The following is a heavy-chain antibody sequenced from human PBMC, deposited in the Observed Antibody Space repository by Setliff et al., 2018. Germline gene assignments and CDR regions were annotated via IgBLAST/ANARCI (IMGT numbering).Heavy chain of an antibody. CDR3: LTDPPSSGWSFDS. J-gene: IGHJ4*02. V-gene: IGHV3-74*01. D-gene: IGHD6-19*01. CDR1: GFTLSRFW. CDR2: LHPNGNTT. Sequence: GGSLRLSCVTSGFTLSRFWMHWVRQVPGKGLVWVSRLHPNGNTTRYADSVKGRFTIYRDNSQNMMSLQMNNPRAEDTAMYYCLTDPPSSGWSFDSWGQGTLVTVSS.